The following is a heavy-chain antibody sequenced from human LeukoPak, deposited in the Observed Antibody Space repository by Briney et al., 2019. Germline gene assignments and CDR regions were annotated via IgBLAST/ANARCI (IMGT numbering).Heavy chain of an antibody. Sequence: GGSLRLSCAASGFTFSSYWMSWVRQAPGKGLEWVANIKQDGSEKYYVDSVKGRFTISRDNAKNSLYLQMNSLRAEDTAVYYCAKGKGYCSSTSCIGYFDYWGQGTLVTVSS. J-gene: IGHJ4*02. D-gene: IGHD2-2*01. CDR3: AKGKGYCSSTSCIGYFDY. CDR1: GFTFSSYW. CDR2: IKQDGSEK. V-gene: IGHV3-7*03.